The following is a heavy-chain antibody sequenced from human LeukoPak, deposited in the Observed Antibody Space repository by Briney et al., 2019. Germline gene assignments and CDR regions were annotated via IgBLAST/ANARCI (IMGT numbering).Heavy chain of an antibody. CDR2: ISYDGSNK. CDR3: AKDLSGSYSVFDY. Sequence: GGSLRLSCAASGFTFSSYAMHWVRQAPGKGLEWVAVISYDGSNKYYADSVKGRFTISRDNSKNTLYLQMNSLRAEDTAVYYCAKDLSGSYSVFDYRGQGTLVTVSS. J-gene: IGHJ4*02. CDR1: GFTFSSYA. V-gene: IGHV3-30-3*01. D-gene: IGHD1-26*01.